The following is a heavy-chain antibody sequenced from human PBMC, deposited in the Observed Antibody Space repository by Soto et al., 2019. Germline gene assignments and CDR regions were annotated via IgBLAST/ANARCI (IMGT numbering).Heavy chain of an antibody. CDR3: ARDGGGYYYGMDV. CDR1: GGSISSYY. V-gene: IGHV4-59*01. J-gene: IGHJ6*02. D-gene: IGHD3-16*01. Sequence: SETLSLTCTVSGGSISSYYWSWIRQPPGKGLEWIGYIYYSGSTNFNPSLKSRVTISVDTSKNQFSLKLSSVTAADTAVYYCARDGGGYYYGMDVWGQGTTVTVSS. CDR2: IYYSGST.